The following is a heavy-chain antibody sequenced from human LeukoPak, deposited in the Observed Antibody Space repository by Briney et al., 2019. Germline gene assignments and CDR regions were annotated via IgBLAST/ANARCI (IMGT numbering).Heavy chain of an antibody. D-gene: IGHD1-26*01. CDR3: ARYSATYNRALDY. Sequence: PGGSLRLSCAASGFTFSSYEMNWVRQAPGKGLEWVSYISSSGSTIYYADSVRGRFTISRDIAKNSLYLQMNSLRAEDTAVYYCARYSATYNRALDYWGQGTLVTVSS. J-gene: IGHJ4*02. CDR2: ISSSGSTI. CDR1: GFTFSSYE. V-gene: IGHV3-48*03.